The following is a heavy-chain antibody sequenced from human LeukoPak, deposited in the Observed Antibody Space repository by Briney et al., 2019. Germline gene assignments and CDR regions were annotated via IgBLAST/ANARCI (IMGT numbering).Heavy chain of an antibody. CDR2: IYPGDSDT. CDR3: ARSYAEAAPNWFDP. V-gene: IGHV5-51*01. CDR1: GYSFTTYW. Sequence: GESLKISCKGSGYSFTTYWIGWVRQLPGKGLEWMGIIYPGDSDTRYSPSFQGQVTISADKSNSTAYLQWSSLKASDTAMYYCARSYAEAAPNWFDPWGQGTLVTISS. J-gene: IGHJ5*02. D-gene: IGHD6-19*01.